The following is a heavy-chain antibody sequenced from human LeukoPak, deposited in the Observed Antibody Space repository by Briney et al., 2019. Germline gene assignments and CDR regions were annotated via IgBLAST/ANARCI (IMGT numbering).Heavy chain of an antibody. J-gene: IGHJ5*02. CDR1: GYNFTNYW. CDR2: IYPGDSDT. CDR3: ARWQQLVLVGFDP. D-gene: IGHD6-13*01. Sequence: ESLKISCKGSGYNFTNYWIGWVRQMPGKGLEWMGIIYPGDSDTRYSPSFQGQVTISADKSISTAYLQWSSLKASDTAMYYCARWQQLVLVGFDPWGQGTLVTVSS. V-gene: IGHV5-51*01.